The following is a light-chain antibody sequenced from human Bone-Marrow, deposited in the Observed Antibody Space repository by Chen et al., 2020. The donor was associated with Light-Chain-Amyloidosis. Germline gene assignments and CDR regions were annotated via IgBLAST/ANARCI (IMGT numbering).Light chain of an antibody. V-gene: IGKV2-28*01. Sequence: EIVMTQSPLSLPVTHGEPASISCRSSQSLLHRNGYNYLDWYLQKPGQSPQLLISLASNRASGVPDRFSGSGSGTDFTLKISRVEPEDVGVYYCMQALQTPTFGGGTKVEIK. CDR1: QSLLHRNGYNY. CDR2: LAS. J-gene: IGKJ4*01. CDR3: MQALQTPT.